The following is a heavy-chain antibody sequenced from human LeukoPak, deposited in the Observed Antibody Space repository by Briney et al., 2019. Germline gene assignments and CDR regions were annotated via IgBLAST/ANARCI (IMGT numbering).Heavy chain of an antibody. J-gene: IGHJ4*02. Sequence: SETLSLTCTVSGGSISSYYWSWLRQSAGRGLEWIGRIYVTRTTNYNPSLKSRVTISLDTSKNQFSLKLTSMTAADAAVYYCARGGGVGPLYLGQGTLVTVSS. D-gene: IGHD1-26*01. V-gene: IGHV4-4*07. CDR2: IYVTRTT. CDR1: GGSISSYY. CDR3: ARGGGVGPLY.